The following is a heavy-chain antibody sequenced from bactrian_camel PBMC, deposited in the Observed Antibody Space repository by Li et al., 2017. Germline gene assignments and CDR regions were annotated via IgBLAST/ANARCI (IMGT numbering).Heavy chain of an antibody. CDR2: ILLRGDDT. V-gene: IGHV3-3*01. D-gene: IGHD3*01. J-gene: IGHJ4*01. CDR3: AATYNYFPSLRPTDYDF. CDR1: KLTYSSDC. Sequence: VQLVESGGGSVQAGGALRLSCVAAKLTYSSDCMGWFRQAPGKEREGVAAILLRGDDTAYADAVKGRFTISQDATKDTVHLQMTRLRPEDTAMYYCAATYNYFPSLRPTDYDFWGHGTQVTVS.